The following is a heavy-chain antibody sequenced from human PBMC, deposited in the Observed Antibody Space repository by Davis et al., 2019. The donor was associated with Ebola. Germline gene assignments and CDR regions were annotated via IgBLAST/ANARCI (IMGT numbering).Heavy chain of an antibody. CDR1: GGSISSYY. CDR2: IYYSGST. CDR3: AGNGGIYPADY. D-gene: IGHD1-26*01. Sequence: SETLSLTCTVSGGSISSYYWSWIRQPPGKGLEWIGYIYYSGSTNYNPSLKSRVTISVDTSKNQFSLKLRSVTAADTALYYCAGNGGIYPADYWGQGTLVTVSS. V-gene: IGHV4-59*08. J-gene: IGHJ4*02.